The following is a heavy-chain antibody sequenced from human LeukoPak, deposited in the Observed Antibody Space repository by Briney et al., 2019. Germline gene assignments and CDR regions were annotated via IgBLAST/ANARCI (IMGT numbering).Heavy chain of an antibody. CDR3: ARDRGYSYHSARYYMDV. Sequence: SETLSLTCTVSGGSISTYYWIWIRQPPGKGLEWIGYIYYSGSTNYNPSLKSRVTISVDTSKNQFSLKLSSVTAADTAVYYCARDRGYSYHSARYYMDVWGKGTTVTVSS. CDR1: GGSISTYY. V-gene: IGHV4-59*01. CDR2: IYYSGST. J-gene: IGHJ6*03. D-gene: IGHD5-18*01.